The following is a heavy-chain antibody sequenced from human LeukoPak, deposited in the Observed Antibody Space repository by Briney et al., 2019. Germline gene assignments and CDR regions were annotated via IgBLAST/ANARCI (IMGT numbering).Heavy chain of an antibody. V-gene: IGHV1-2*02. CDR2: INPNSGGT. CDR3: AIGEELYYDSSGYYYGY. J-gene: IGHJ4*02. Sequence: ASVKVSCKASGYTFTGYYMHWVRQAPGQGLEWMGWINPNSGGTNYAQKFQGRVIMTRDTSISTAYMELSRLRSDDTAVYYCAIGEELYYDSSGYYYGYWGQGTLVTVSS. D-gene: IGHD3-22*01. CDR1: GYTFTGYY.